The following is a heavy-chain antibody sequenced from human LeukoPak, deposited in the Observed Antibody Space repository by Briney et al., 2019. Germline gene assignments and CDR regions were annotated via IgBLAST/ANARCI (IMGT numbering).Heavy chain of an antibody. CDR3: ARSWGGYSGYDLYGY. CDR1: GYSISSGYY. V-gene: IGHV4-61*01. D-gene: IGHD5-12*01. CDR2: MYYSGST. Sequence: PSETLSLTCTVSGYSISSGYYWSWIRQPPGKGLEWIGYMYYSGSTNYNPSLKSRVTISIDTSKNQFSLKLSSVTAADTAVYYCARSWGGYSGYDLYGYWGQGTLVTVSS. J-gene: IGHJ4*02.